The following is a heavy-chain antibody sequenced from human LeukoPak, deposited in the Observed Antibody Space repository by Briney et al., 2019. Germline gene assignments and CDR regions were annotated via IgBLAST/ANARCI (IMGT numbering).Heavy chain of an antibody. CDR1: GYTFTGYY. J-gene: IGHJ4*02. V-gene: IGHV1-2*02. CDR3: ARDDIAAGRMGY. Sequence: GASVKVSCKASGYTFTGYYMHWVRQAPGQGLEWMGWINPNSGGTNYAQKFQGRVTMTRDTSISTAYMELRRLRSDDTAVYYCARDDIAAGRMGYWGQGTLVTVSS. CDR2: INPNSGGT. D-gene: IGHD6-6*01.